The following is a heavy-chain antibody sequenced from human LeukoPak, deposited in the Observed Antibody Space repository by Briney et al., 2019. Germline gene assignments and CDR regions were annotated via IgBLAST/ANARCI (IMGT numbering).Heavy chain of an antibody. CDR1: GGSISSSTYY. CDR3: ARLYRGSYIY. J-gene: IGHJ4*02. D-gene: IGHD1-26*01. CDR2: INHSGST. Sequence: SETLSLTCTVSGGSISSSTYYWSWIRQPPGKGLEWIGEINHSGSTNYNPSLKSRVTISVDTSKNQFSLKLSSVTAADTAVYYCARLYRGSYIYWGQGTLVTVSS. V-gene: IGHV4-39*07.